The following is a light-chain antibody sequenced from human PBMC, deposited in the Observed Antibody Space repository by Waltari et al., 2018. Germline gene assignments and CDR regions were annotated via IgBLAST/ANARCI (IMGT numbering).Light chain of an antibody. CDR3: QAWDSSTFWV. V-gene: IGLV3-1*01. J-gene: IGLJ3*02. Sequence: WYQQKSGQSPVLVIYEGSKRPSGIPERFSGSNSGNTATLTISGTQAMDEADYYCQAWDSSTFWVFGGGTKLTVL. CDR2: EGS.